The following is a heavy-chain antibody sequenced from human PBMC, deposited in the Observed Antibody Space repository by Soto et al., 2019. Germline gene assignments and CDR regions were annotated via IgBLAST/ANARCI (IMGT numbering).Heavy chain of an antibody. V-gene: IGHV5-51*01. CDR3: ARLGLRYFDWPTVTWFDP. J-gene: IGHJ5*02. CDR2: IYPGDSDT. D-gene: IGHD3-9*01. CDR1: GYSFTSYW. Sequence: GESLKISCKGSGYSFTSYWIGWVRQMPGKGLEWMGIIYPGDSDTRYSPSFQGQVTISADKSISTAYLQWSSLKASDTAMYYCARLGLRYFDWPTVTWFDPWGQGTLVTVSS.